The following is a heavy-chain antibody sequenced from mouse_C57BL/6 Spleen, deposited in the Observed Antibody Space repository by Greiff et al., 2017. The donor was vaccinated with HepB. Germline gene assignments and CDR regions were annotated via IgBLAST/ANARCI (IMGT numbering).Heavy chain of an antibody. J-gene: IGHJ2*01. Sequence: VQLQQSGPELVKPGASVKISCKASGYAFSSSWMNWVKQRPGKGLEWIGRIYPGDGDTNYNGKFKGKATLTADKSSSTAYMQLSSLTSEDSAVYFCARWGDGYSFDYWGQGTTLTVSS. CDR3: ARWGDGYSFDY. V-gene: IGHV1-82*01. CDR1: GYAFSSSW. D-gene: IGHD2-3*01. CDR2: IYPGDGDT.